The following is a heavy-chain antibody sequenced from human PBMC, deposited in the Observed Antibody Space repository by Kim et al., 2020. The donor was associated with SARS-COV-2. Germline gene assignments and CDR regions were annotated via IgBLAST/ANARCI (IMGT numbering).Heavy chain of an antibody. Sequence: GGSLRLSCAASGFIFSTSGMYWVRQAPGKGLEWVAAICNDGSNKYYADSVRGRFTISRDISKNTLYLQMNSLRAEDTAVYYCARDLRKYGDYPEYCGQGTLVTVSS. J-gene: IGHJ4*02. D-gene: IGHD4-17*01. CDR1: GFIFSTSG. CDR2: ICNDGSNK. CDR3: ARDLRKYGDYPEY. V-gene: IGHV3-33*01.